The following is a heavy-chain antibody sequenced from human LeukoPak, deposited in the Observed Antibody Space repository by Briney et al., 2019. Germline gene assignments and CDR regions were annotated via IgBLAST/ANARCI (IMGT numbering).Heavy chain of an antibody. D-gene: IGHD4-17*01. V-gene: IGHV4-59*08. CDR2: IYYRGST. CDR3: ARHITDYGDSNFDY. J-gene: IGHJ4*02. CDR1: GGSISRSY. Sequence: PSETLSLTCTVSGGSISRSYWSWIRQPPGMGLEWLGYIYYRGSTNYNPSLKSRVTISVDTSKNQISLRLSSVTAADTAVYYCARHITDYGDSNFDYWGQGTLVTVSS.